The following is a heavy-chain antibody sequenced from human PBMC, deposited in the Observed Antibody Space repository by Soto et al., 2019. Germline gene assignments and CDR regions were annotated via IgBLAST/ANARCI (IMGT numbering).Heavy chain of an antibody. J-gene: IGHJ4*02. V-gene: IGHV4-34*01. CDR1: GGSFSGYY. CDR3: GRGRLGSYCPSDLDS. Sequence: SETLSLTCAVYGGSFSGYYWSWIRQPPGKGLEWIGEINHSGSTNYNPSLKSRVTISVDTSKNQFSLKLSSVTAADTAVYYCGRGRLGSYCPSDLDSWGKGTLVTVSA. CDR2: INHSGST. D-gene: IGHD5-18*01.